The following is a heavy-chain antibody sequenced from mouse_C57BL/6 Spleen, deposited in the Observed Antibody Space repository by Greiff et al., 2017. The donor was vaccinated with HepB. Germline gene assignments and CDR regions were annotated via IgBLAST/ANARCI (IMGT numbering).Heavy chain of an antibody. Sequence: VQLQQSGAELVRPGTSVKVSCKASGYAFTNYLIEWVKQRPGQGLEWIGVINPGSGGTNYNEKFKGKATLTADKSSSTAYMQLSSLTSEDSAVYFCARGGYDYDGFAYWGQGTLVTVSA. D-gene: IGHD2-4*01. CDR1: GYAFTNYL. V-gene: IGHV1-54*01. CDR3: ARGGYDYDGFAY. CDR2: INPGSGGT. J-gene: IGHJ3*01.